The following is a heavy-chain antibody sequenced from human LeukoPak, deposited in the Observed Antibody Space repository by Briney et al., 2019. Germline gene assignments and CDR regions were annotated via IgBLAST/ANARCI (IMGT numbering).Heavy chain of an antibody. CDR2: ISADGGST. Sequence: GGSLRLSCAASGFTFSSYTMTWVRQAPGRGLEWVSLISADGGSTFSADSVKGRFSISRDNSKNSLYLQMNSLRSEDTAMYYCAKESGKFDYWGQGTLVAVSS. J-gene: IGHJ4*02. CDR3: AKESGKFDY. V-gene: IGHV3-43*02. CDR1: GFTFSSYT.